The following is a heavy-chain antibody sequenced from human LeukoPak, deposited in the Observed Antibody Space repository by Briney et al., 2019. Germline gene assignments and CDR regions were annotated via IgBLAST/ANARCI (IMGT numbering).Heavy chain of an antibody. CDR1: GFTFSSNA. Sequence: PGGSLRLSCAASGFTFSSNAMTWVRQAPGKGLEWVSGISGSGGNTYYADSVKGRFTISRDNSKNTLYLQMNSLRAEDTAVYYCARRGSGYDLVGYFDYWGQGTLVTVSS. CDR2: ISGSGGNT. J-gene: IGHJ4*02. CDR3: ARRGSGYDLVGYFDY. V-gene: IGHV3-23*01. D-gene: IGHD5-12*01.